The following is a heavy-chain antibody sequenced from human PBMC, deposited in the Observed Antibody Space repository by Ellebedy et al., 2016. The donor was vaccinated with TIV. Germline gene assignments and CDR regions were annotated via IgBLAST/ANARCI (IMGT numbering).Heavy chain of an antibody. J-gene: IGHJ4*02. CDR2: ISGTSTTT. CDR3: ARDLDDILTGYFDY. D-gene: IGHD3-9*01. CDR1: GFIISRFG. Sequence: GGSLRLXCAASGFIISRFGMNWVRQAPGKGLEWISYISGTSTTTHYADSVKGRFTISRDNAKNSLFLQMNSLRDDDTAVYYCARDLDDILTGYFDYWGQGTLVTVSS. V-gene: IGHV3-48*02.